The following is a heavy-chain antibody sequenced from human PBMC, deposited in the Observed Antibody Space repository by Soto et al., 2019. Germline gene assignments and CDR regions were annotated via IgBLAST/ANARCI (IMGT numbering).Heavy chain of an antibody. CDR2: IYYSGST. J-gene: IGHJ5*02. V-gene: IGHV4-59*01. CDR3: ASALFGRSTGFGP. CDR1: GGSISSYY. D-gene: IGHD3-16*01. Sequence: QVQLQESGPGLVKPSETLSLTCTVSGGSISSYYWSWIRQPPGKGLEWIGYIYYSGSTNYNPSLQRRVTXSXDXXKNQCSLTLSSVTAADTAVYYCASALFGRSTGFGPWGQGTLVTVSS.